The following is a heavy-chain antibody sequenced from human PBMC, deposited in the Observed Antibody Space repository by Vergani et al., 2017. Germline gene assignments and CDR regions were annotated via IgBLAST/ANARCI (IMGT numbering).Heavy chain of an antibody. CDR3: AKDVLSYATGSWYY. Sequence: VQLVESGGGLVQPGGSLRLSCAASGFSFSSFGMHWVRQAPGKGLEWVTFIRDDGSNKYYADSVKGRFTISRDNSKNTVYLQMNSLRTGDTAVYYCAKDVLSYATGSWYYWGRGPLVTVSS. CDR1: GFSFSSFG. V-gene: IGHV3-30*02. CDR2: IRDDGSNK. D-gene: IGHD3-10*01. J-gene: IGHJ4*02.